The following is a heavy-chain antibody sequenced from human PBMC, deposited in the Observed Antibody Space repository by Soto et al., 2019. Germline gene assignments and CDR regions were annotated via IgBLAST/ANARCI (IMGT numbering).Heavy chain of an antibody. CDR3: AKGLMLRGRTGDAFDI. V-gene: IGHV3-30*18. D-gene: IGHD2-8*01. J-gene: IGHJ3*02. Sequence: GGTLRLSCAASGFTFSSYGMHWVRQAPGKGLEWVAVISYDGSNKYYADSVKGRFTISRDNSKNTLYLQMNSLRAEDTAVYYCAKGLMLRGRTGDAFDIWGQGTMVTVSS. CDR1: GFTFSSYG. CDR2: ISYDGSNK.